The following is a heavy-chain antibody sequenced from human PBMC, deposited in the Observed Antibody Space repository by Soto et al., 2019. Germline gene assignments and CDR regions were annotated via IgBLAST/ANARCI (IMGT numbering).Heavy chain of an antibody. J-gene: IGHJ5*02. CDR3: ARSGYCSSTSCYVDWFDP. CDR2: INPNSGGT. CDR1: GYTFTGYY. Sequence: QVQLVQSGAEVKKPGASVKVSCKASGYTFTGYYMHWVRQAPGQGLEWMGWINPNSGGTNYAQKFQGWVTMTRDTSISTAYMELGRLRSDDTAVYYCARSGYCSSTSCYVDWFDPWGQGTLVTVSS. D-gene: IGHD2-2*01. V-gene: IGHV1-2*04.